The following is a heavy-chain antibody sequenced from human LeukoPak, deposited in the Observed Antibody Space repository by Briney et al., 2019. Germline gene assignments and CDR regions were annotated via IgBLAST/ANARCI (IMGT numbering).Heavy chain of an antibody. V-gene: IGHV4-30-2*01. CDR1: GGSISSGGYY. CDR2: IYHSGST. J-gene: IGHJ4*02. Sequence: SETLSLTCTVSGGSISSGGYYWSWIRQPPGKGLEWIGYIYHSGSTYYNPSLKSRVTISVDRSKNQFSLKLSSVTAADTAVYYCARSRQYYYDSSGYRYWGQGTLVTVSS. D-gene: IGHD3-22*01. CDR3: ARSRQYYYDSSGYRY.